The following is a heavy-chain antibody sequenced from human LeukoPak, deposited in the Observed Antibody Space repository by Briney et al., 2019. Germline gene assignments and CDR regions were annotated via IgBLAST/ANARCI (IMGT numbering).Heavy chain of an antibody. Sequence: GGSLRLSCAASGFTFSSYAMSWVRQAPGKGLEWVSAISGSGGSTYYADSVKGRFTISRDNSKNTLYLQMNSLRAEDTAVYYCAKGGVVPAANTNRFDTWGQGTLVTVSS. J-gene: IGHJ5*02. CDR2: ISGSGGST. CDR3: AKGGVVPAANTNRFDT. D-gene: IGHD2-2*01. V-gene: IGHV3-23*01. CDR1: GFTFSSYA.